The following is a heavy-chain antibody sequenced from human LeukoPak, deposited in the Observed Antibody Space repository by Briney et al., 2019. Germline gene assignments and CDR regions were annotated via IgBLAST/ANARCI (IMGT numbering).Heavy chain of an antibody. CDR2: ISAYNGNT. V-gene: IGHV1-18*01. D-gene: IGHD6-13*01. Sequence: ASVKVSCKASGYTFTSYGISWVRQAPGQGLEWMGWISAYNGNTNYAQKLQGRVTMTTDTSTSTAYMELRSLRSDDTAVHYCASDRRVAARWGYYFDYWGQGTLVTVSS. CDR1: GYTFTSYG. CDR3: ASDRRVAARWGYYFDY. J-gene: IGHJ4*02.